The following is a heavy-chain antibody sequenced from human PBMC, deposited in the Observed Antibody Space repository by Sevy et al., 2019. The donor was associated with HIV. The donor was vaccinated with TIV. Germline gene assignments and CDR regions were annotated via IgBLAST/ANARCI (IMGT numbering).Heavy chain of an antibody. D-gene: IGHD3-10*01. V-gene: IGHV3-23*01. Sequence: GGSLRLSCAASGFTFSNYAMSWVRQAPGKGLEWVSGISVSGVDTYHADSVKGRFTISRDNSKNTLYLQMSSLRAEDTAIYYCAKDLQRAYGSGRFDRWGQGTLVTVSS. CDR2: ISVSGVDT. CDR1: GFTFSNYA. CDR3: AKDLQRAYGSGRFDR. J-gene: IGHJ5*02.